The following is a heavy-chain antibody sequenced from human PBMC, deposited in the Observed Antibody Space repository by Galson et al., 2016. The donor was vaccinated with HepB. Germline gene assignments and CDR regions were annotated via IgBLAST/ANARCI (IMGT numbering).Heavy chain of an antibody. CDR2: ISYDGSNK. J-gene: IGHJ6*02. V-gene: IGHV3-30-3*01. CDR3: ASPRDYYYYYGMDV. Sequence: SLRLSCAASGFTFSSYATHWVRQAPGKGLEWVAVISYDGSNKYYADSVKGRFTISRDNSKNTLYLQMNSLRAEDTAVYYCASPRDYYYYYGMDVWGQGTTVTVSS. CDR1: GFTFSSYA.